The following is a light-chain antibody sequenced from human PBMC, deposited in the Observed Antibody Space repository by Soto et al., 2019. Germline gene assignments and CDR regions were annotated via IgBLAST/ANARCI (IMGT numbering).Light chain of an antibody. CDR1: SSDVGGYNY. CDR3: CSYAGSNTLI. CDR2: EVN. Sequence: QSALTQPPSASGSPGQSVAISCTGTSSDVGGYNYVSWYQQHPGKAPKLMIFEVNKRPSGVPDRFSDSKSGNTASLTVSGLQAEDGADYYCCSYAGSNTLIFGGGTQLTVL. V-gene: IGLV2-8*01. J-gene: IGLJ7*01.